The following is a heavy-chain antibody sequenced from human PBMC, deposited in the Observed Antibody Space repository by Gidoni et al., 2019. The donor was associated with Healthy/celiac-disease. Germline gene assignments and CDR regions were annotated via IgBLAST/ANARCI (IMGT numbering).Heavy chain of an antibody. CDR2: ISSSGSTI. Sequence: QVQLVESGGGLVKPGGSLRLSCAASGFTFSDYYMRWIRPAPGKGLEWVSYISSSGSTIYYADSVKGRFTISRDNAKNSLYLQMNSLRAEDTAVYYCARDGPHIVVVTAIPRGFDYWGQGTLVTVSS. CDR3: ARDGPHIVVVTAIPRGFDY. V-gene: IGHV3-11*01. CDR1: GFTFSDYY. J-gene: IGHJ4*02. D-gene: IGHD2-21*02.